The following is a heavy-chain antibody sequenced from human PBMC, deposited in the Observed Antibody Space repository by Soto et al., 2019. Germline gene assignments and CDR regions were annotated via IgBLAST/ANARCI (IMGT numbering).Heavy chain of an antibody. CDR3: ASPTREWLPPARDYYYGMDV. V-gene: IGHV1-69*06. CDR2: IIPIFGTA. J-gene: IGHJ6*02. Sequence: QVQLVQSGAEVKKPGSSVKVSCKASGGTFSSYANSWVRQAPGQGLEWMGGIIPIFGTANYAQKFQGRVTITADKSTSTDYMELSSLRSEDTAVYYCASPTREWLPPARDYYYGMDVWGQGTTVTVSS. D-gene: IGHD3-3*01. CDR1: GGTFSSYA.